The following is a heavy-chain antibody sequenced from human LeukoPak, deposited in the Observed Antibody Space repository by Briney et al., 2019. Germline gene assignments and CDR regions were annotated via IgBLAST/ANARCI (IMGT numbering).Heavy chain of an antibody. J-gene: IGHJ3*02. V-gene: IGHV3-53*04. CDR3: ARGHYYDSSGKGGSDAFDI. CDR1: GFTVSSNY. D-gene: IGHD3-22*01. Sequence: GGSLRLSCAASGFTVSSNYMSWVRQAPGKGLEWVSVIYSGGSTYYADSVKGRFTISRHNSKNTLYLQMNSLRAEDTAVYYCARGHYYDSSGKGGSDAFDIWGQGTMVTVSS. CDR2: IYSGGST.